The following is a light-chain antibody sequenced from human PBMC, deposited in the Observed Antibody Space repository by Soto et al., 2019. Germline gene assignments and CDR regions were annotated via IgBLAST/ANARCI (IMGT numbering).Light chain of an antibody. CDR2: DTS. CDR3: QQYKIWPT. CDR1: QSVGTY. V-gene: IGKV3-15*01. Sequence: EIVLTQSPVTVSLSPGERGTLSGRTSQSVGTYLAWYQHKPGQAPRLLIYDTSNRATGIPARFSGSGSGTEFTLTISSLQSEDFAVYFCQQYKIWPTFGQGTKVDIK. J-gene: IGKJ1*01.